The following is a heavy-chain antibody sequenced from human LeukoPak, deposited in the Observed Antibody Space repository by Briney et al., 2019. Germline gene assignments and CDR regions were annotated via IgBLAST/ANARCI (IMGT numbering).Heavy chain of an antibody. V-gene: IGHV3-30-3*01. Sequence: PGGSLRLSCAASGFIFSSYAMHWVRQARGKGLEWVAVISYDGSNKYYADSVKGRFTISRDNSKNTLYLQMNSLRAEDTAVYYCARDLGGLYYFDYWGQGTLVTVSS. CDR3: ARDLGGLYYFDY. CDR2: ISYDGSNK. CDR1: GFIFSSYA. J-gene: IGHJ4*02. D-gene: IGHD3/OR15-3a*01.